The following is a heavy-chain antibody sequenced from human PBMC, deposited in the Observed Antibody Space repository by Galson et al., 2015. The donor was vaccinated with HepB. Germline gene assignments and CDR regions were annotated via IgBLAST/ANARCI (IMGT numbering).Heavy chain of an antibody. CDR2: ISPYNANT. V-gene: IGHV1-18*01. CDR1: GFTFTSYG. J-gene: IGHJ4*02. Sequence: SVKVSCKASGFTFTSYGISWVRQAPGQGLKWMGWISPYNANTDYALKLQGRVIITADTSTNTVYMEMRSLSSDDTAVYYCARARYGSSAPDFWGQGTLVTVSS. CDR3: ARARYGSSAPDF. D-gene: IGHD6-6*01.